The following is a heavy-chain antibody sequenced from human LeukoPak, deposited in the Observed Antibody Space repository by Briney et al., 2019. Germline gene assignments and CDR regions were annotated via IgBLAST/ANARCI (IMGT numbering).Heavy chain of an antibody. CDR3: AGGSYAYYFDY. V-gene: IGHV4-61*02. J-gene: IGHJ4*02. CDR1: GGSISSGSYY. D-gene: IGHD1-26*01. CDR2: IYTSGST. Sequence: SETLSLTCTVSGGSISSGSYYWSWIRQPAGKGLEWIGRIYTSGSTNYNPSLKSRVTISVDTSKNQFSLKLSSVTAADTAVYYCAGGSYAYYFDYWGQGTLVTVSS.